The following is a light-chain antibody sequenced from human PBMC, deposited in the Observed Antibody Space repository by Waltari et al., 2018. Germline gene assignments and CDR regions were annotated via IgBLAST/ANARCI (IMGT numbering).Light chain of an antibody. CDR3: QQYFTFPWT. J-gene: IGKJ1*01. CDR2: DAS. Sequence: DIQMTQSPSSLSASVGDRVTITCQASQDISNYLNWYQQKPGKAPKPLIYDASNLATGVPSRFSGSGSGTDFTFTISSLQPEDIATYYCQQYFTFPWTFGRGTKVEI. V-gene: IGKV1-33*01. CDR1: QDISNY.